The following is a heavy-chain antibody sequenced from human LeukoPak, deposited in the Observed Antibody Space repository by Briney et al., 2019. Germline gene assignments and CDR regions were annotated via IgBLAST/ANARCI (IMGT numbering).Heavy chain of an antibody. CDR3: ARDGGSAMPFDY. CDR1: GFTFGSFG. D-gene: IGHD2-2*01. CDR2: IRFDGSNK. V-gene: IGHV3-30*02. Sequence: GGSLRLSCSASGFTFGSFGMHWVRQAPGKGLEWVALIRFDGSNKYYADSVKGRFTISRDNSKNTLYLQMNSLRAEDTAVYYCARDGGSAMPFDYWGQGTLVTVSS. J-gene: IGHJ4*02.